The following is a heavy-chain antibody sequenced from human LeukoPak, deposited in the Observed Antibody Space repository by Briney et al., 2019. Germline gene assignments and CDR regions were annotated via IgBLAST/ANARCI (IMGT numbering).Heavy chain of an antibody. J-gene: IGHJ5*02. CDR1: GYTFTSYG. CDR3: ARDPLSYGSGSYTLGRVLAATNWFDP. Sequence: ASVKVSCKASGYTFTSYGISWVRQAPGQGLEWMGWISAYNGNTNYAQKLQGRVTMTTDTSTSTAYMELRSLRPDDTAVYYCARDPLSYGSGSYTLGRVLAATNWFDPWGQGTLVTVSS. CDR2: ISAYNGNT. V-gene: IGHV1-18*01. D-gene: IGHD3-10*01.